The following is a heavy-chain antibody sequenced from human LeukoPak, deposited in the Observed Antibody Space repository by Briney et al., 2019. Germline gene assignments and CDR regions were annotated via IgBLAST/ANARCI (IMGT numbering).Heavy chain of an antibody. V-gene: IGHV3-23*01. CDR1: GFSFSDWA. D-gene: IGHD1-26*01. J-gene: IGHJ4*02. CDR3: SLHYSGSYKGHFDY. CDR2: MSASGHLI. Sequence: PGGSLRLSCAASGFSFSDWAMNWVRHPPGKGLEWVSSMSASGHLIDYTDSVKGRFTISRDNSKNTLYLQMNSLRAEDTAVYYCSLHYSGSYKGHFDYWGQGTLVTVSS.